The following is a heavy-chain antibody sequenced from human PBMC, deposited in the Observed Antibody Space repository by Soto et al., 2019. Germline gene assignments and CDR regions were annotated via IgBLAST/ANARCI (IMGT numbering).Heavy chain of an antibody. CDR1: GFTFSSYG. CDR3: AKDIRGYKLLYYFDY. V-gene: IGHV3-30*18. CDR2: ISYDGSNK. J-gene: IGHJ4*02. D-gene: IGHD5-18*01. Sequence: GGSLRLSCAASGFTFSSYGMHWVRQAPGKGLEWVAVISYDGSNKYYADSVKGRFTISRDNSKNTLYLQMNSLRAEDTAVYYCAKDIRGYKLLYYFDYWGQGTLVTVSS.